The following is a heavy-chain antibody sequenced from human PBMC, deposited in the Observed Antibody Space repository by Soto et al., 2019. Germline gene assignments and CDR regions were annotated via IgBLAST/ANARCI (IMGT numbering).Heavy chain of an antibody. CDR3: ARVGYCTNGVCYPPSDYYYYGMDV. CDR2: INPNSGGT. D-gene: IGHD2-8*01. V-gene: IGHV1-2*02. J-gene: IGHJ6*02. CDR1: GYTFTGYY. Sequence: QVQLVQSGAEVKKPGASVKVSCKASGYTFTGYYMHWVRQAPGQGLEWMGWINPNSGGTNYAQKFQGTVTMTRDTSISTAYMELSRLRSDDTAVYYCARVGYCTNGVCYPPSDYYYYGMDVWGQGTTVTVSS.